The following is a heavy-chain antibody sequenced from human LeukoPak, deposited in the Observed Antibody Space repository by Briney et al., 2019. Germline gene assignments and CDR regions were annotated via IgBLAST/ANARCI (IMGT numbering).Heavy chain of an antibody. CDR3: AKRNNQLLYYYYGMDV. J-gene: IGHJ6*02. CDR1: GFTVSSNY. CDR2: ISGSGGST. V-gene: IGHV3-23*01. Sequence: PGGSLRLSCVVSGFTVSSNYMSWVRQAPGKGLEWVSAISGSGGSTYYADSMKGRFTISRDNSKNTLYLQMNSLRAEDTAVYYCAKRNNQLLYYYYGMDVWGQGTTVTVSS. D-gene: IGHD2-2*01.